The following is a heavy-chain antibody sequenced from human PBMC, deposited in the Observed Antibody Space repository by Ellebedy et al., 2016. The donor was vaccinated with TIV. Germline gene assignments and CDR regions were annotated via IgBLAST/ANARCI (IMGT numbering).Heavy chain of an antibody. D-gene: IGHD6-13*01. CDR1: GYTFNTYY. CDR3: TRDWGSSVWSPGDY. V-gene: IGHV1-46*02. Sequence: AASVKVSCKASGYTFNTYYMDWVRQAPGQGLEWMGVINPSGGSAAYAQKFRGRVTLTRDTSTGTVYMELTNLSSDDTAVYYCTRDWGSSVWSPGDYWGQGTLVTVSS. CDR2: INPSGGSA. J-gene: IGHJ4*02.